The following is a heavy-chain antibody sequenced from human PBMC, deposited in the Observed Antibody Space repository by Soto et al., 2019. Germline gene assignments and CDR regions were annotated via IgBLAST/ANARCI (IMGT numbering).Heavy chain of an antibody. CDR1: CGSISSGRYS. Sequence: TLSLTWAVSCGSISSGRYSWSWIPQPRGKGLEWIGYIYHSGSTYYNPYLKRRDSLSVNRSKNQHSEKRSPVSAADTAVYYRAREGTYGDYQNWFDPWGQGTRGTVSS. V-gene: IGHV4-30-2*01. J-gene: IGHJ5*02. CDR3: AREGTYGDYQNWFDP. CDR2: IYHSGST. D-gene: IGHD4-17*01.